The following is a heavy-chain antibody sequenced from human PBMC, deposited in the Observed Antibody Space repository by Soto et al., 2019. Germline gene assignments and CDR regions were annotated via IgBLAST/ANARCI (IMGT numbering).Heavy chain of an antibody. CDR3: ARGHSSRWSTFNP. D-gene: IGHD6-13*01. CDR1: GGSISSYY. V-gene: IGHV4-59*01. J-gene: IGHJ5*02. Sequence: PSETLSLTCTVSGGSISSYYWSWIRQSPGKGLEWIGYIYYSGSTNYNPSLKSRVTISVDTSKNQFSLRLSSVTAADTAVYYCARGHSSRWSTFNPWGQGTLVTVS. CDR2: IYYSGST.